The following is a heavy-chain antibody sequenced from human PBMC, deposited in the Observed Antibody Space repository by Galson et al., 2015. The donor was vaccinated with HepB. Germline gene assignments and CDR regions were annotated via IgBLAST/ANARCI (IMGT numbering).Heavy chain of an antibody. J-gene: IGHJ3*02. Sequence: SVKVSCKASGYTFTSYYMHWVRQAPGQGLEWMGIINPSGGSTSYAQKLQGRVTMTRDTSTSTVYMELSSLRSEDTAVYYCARDLPRWGGYDSDAFDIWGQGTMVTVSS. CDR1: GYTFTSYY. CDR3: ARDLPRWGGYDSDAFDI. D-gene: IGHD5-12*01. V-gene: IGHV1-46*04. CDR2: INPSGGST.